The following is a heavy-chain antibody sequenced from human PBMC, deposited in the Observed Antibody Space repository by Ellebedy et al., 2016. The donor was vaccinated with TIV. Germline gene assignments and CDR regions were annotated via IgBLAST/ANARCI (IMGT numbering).Heavy chain of an antibody. Sequence: GESLKISCAASGFTFSSYSMNWVRQAPGKGLEWVSAISSGNNYIYYADSVKGRFTISRDDANNSLYLQMNSLIAEDTAIYYCARGSYWGGSGTEDHWGQGTLVTVSS. CDR2: ISSGNNYI. V-gene: IGHV3-21*06. CDR1: GFTFSSYS. CDR3: ARGSYWGGSGTEDH. J-gene: IGHJ4*02. D-gene: IGHD3-10*01.